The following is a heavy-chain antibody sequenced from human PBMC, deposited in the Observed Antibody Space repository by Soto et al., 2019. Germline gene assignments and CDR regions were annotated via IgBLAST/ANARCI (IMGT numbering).Heavy chain of an antibody. Sequence: QVQLQESGPGLVKPSETLSLTCTVSGGSISSYYWSWIRQPPGKGLEWIGYIYYSGSTNYNPSLKSRVTISVDTSKNQFSLKLSSVTAADPAVFYCARVAYDYGSGRGEYYFDYWGQGTLVTVSS. D-gene: IGHD3-10*01. V-gene: IGHV4-59*01. CDR2: IYYSGST. CDR1: GGSISSYY. J-gene: IGHJ4*02. CDR3: ARVAYDYGSGRGEYYFDY.